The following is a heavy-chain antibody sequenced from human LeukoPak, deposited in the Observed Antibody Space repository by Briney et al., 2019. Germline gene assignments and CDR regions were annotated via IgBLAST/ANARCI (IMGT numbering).Heavy chain of an antibody. V-gene: IGHV3-74*01. Sequence: GGSLRLSCAASGFTFSSYWMHWVRQAPGKGLVWVSRINSDGSSTSYADSVKGRFTISRDNSKNTLYLQMNSLRAEDTAVYYCARRAGTYSHPYDYWGQGTLVTVSS. CDR2: INSDGSST. D-gene: IGHD6-19*01. CDR1: GFTFSSYW. CDR3: ARRAGTYSHPYDY. J-gene: IGHJ4*02.